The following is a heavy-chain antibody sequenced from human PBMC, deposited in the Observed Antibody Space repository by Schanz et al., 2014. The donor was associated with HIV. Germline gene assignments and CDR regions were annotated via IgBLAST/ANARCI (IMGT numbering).Heavy chain of an antibody. V-gene: IGHV3-21*04. CDR3: IRHVEWARSY. J-gene: IGHJ4*02. D-gene: IGHD1-1*01. CDR1: GFTLSSFT. CDR2: ISSRSSYT. Sequence: EVQLVESGGGLVKPGGSLRLSCATSGFTLSSFTMNWVRQAPGKGLEWVSSISSRSSYTYYADSVKGRFAISRDNAKNSLFLQMNSLRVEDTAVYYCIRHVEWARSYWGQGILVTVSS.